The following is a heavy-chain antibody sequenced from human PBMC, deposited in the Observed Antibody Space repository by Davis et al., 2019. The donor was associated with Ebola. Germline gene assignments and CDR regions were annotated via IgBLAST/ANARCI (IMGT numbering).Heavy chain of an antibody. CDR1: GFTFSSYD. J-gene: IGHJ2*01. CDR3: ARVGYYYDSSGYHTSGYFDL. CDR2: IGTAGDT. D-gene: IGHD3-22*01. Sequence: GESLKISCAASGFTFSSYDMHWVRQATGKGLEWVSAIGTAGDTYYPGSVKGRFTISRENAKNSLYLQMNSLRAGDTAVYYCARVGYYYDSSGYHTSGYFDLWGRGTLVTVSS. V-gene: IGHV3-13*01.